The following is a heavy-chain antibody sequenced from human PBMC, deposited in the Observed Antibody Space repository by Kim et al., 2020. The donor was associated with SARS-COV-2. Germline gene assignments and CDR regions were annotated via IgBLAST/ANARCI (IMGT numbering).Heavy chain of an antibody. CDR2: ISGSGGST. J-gene: IGHJ4*02. CDR3: AKVVLEVPAAIKSDFGGWHRGPPYYFDY. V-gene: IGHV3-23*01. D-gene: IGHD2-2*02. CDR1: GFTFSSYA. Sequence: GGSLRLSCAASGFTFSSYAMSWVRQAPGKGLEWVSAISGSGGSTYYADSVKGRFTISRDNSKNTLYLQMNSLRAEDTAVYYCAKVVLEVPAAIKSDFGGWHRGPPYYFDYWGQGTLVTVSS.